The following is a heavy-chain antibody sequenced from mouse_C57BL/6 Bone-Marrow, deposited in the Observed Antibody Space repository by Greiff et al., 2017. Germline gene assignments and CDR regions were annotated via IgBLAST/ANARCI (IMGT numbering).Heavy chain of an antibody. CDR3: AIYDYDAGDY. D-gene: IGHD2-4*01. J-gene: IGHJ2*01. Sequence: QVQLQQSGPELVKPGASVKISCKASGYAFSSSWMNWVKQRPGKGLEWIGRIYPGDGDTTYNGKFKGKATLTADKSSSTAYMQLSSLTSEDSAVYFCAIYDYDAGDYWGQGTTLTVSS. V-gene: IGHV1-82*01. CDR1: GYAFSSSW. CDR2: IYPGDGDT.